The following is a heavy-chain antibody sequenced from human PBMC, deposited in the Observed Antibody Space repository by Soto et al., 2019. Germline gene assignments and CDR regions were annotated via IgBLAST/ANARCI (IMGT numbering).Heavy chain of an antibody. D-gene: IGHD1-7*01. CDR2: ISWNSGSI. V-gene: IGHV3-9*01. J-gene: IGHJ4*02. Sequence: EVQLVESGGGLVQPGRSLRLSCAASGFTFDDYAMHWVRQAPGKGLEWVSGISWNSGSIGYADSVKGRFTISRDNAKNALYLQMSSLRAEDTALYYCAKEISGGFAETTRVCYWGQGNLVTVAS. CDR1: GFTFDDYA. CDR3: AKEISGGFAETTRVCY.